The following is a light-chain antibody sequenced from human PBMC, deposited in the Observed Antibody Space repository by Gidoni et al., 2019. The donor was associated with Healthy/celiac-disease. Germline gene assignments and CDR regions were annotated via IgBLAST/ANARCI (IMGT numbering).Light chain of an antibody. CDR2: KDS. CDR1: ALPKQY. CDR3: LSADSSGPYV. J-gene: IGLJ1*01. V-gene: IGLV3-25*03. Sequence: SYELTQPPSVPVSPGQTAGITCSGDALPKQYAYWYQQKPGQAPVLVIYKDSRRPSGIPERFSGSSSGTTVTVTISGVQAEDEADYCCLSADSSGPYVFGAGTKVTVL.